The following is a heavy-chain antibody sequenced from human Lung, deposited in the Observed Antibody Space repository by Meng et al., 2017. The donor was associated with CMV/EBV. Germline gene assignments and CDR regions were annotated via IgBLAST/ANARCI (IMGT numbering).Heavy chain of an antibody. J-gene: IGHJ4*02. V-gene: IGHV4-39*01. Sequence: GSLRLXCAVSGGTIKINSFYWAWIRQTPGQGLEWIGSVFYSGSTYYNPSLKSRVTISVDTSKNQFSLNVYSVTAADTAVFYCARHFGSGSYPFDYWGQGIXVTVSS. CDR3: ARHFGSGSYPFDY. CDR1: GGTIKINSFY. CDR2: VFYSGST. D-gene: IGHD1-26*01.